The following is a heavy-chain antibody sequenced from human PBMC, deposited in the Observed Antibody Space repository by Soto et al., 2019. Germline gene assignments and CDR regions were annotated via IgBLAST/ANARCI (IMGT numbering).Heavy chain of an antibody. D-gene: IGHD3-10*01. CDR2: INHSGST. V-gene: IGHV4-34*01. Sequence: PSETLSLTCAVYGGSFSGYYWSWIRQPPGKGLEWIGEINHSGSTNYNPSLKSRVTISVDTSKDQFSLKLSSVTAADTAVYYCARINKAGEVRGPNWFEPWGQGTLVTVSS. CDR3: ARINKAGEVRGPNWFEP. CDR1: GGSFSGYY. J-gene: IGHJ5*02.